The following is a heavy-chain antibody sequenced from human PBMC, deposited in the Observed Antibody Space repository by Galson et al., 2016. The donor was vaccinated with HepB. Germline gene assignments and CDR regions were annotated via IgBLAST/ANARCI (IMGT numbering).Heavy chain of an antibody. CDR3: ATQLHLIIVPGTFDS. Sequence: SLRLSCAASGLPFSDSYMSWIRQAPGKGLEWISYISNTGKTIYYADSVKGRFTISRDNAKNSVYLQMNTLRGDDTAVYYCATQLHLIIVPGTFDSWGQGTLVPVSS. CDR1: GLPFSDSY. CDR2: ISNTGKTI. J-gene: IGHJ4*02. V-gene: IGHV3-11*01. D-gene: IGHD2/OR15-2a*01.